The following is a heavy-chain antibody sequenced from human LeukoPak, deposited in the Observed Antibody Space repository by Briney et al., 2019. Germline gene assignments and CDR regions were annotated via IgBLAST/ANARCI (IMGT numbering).Heavy chain of an antibody. V-gene: IGHV4-30-2*01. J-gene: IGHJ4*02. D-gene: IGHD2-15*01. CDR3: ARVETLGYCSGGSCLEY. CDR2: ISHSGST. CDR1: GGSISSGGYS. Sequence: PSETLSLTCAVSGGSISSGGYSWSWIRQPPGKGLEWVVDISHSGSTSYNPSLKSRVTILGDISKNQFSLNLNSVTAADTAVYYCARVETLGYCSGGSCLEYWGQGTLVSVSS.